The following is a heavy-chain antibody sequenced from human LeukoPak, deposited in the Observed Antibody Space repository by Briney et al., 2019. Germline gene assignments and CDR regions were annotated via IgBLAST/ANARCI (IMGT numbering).Heavy chain of an antibody. Sequence: GGSLRLSCAASGFTFSSYWMSWVRQAPGKGLEWVANIKQDGSEKYYVDSVKGRFTISRDNAKNSLYLQMNSLRAEDTAVYYCARAEGITIFGVVIMRYYYYMDVWGKGTTVTVSS. CDR1: GFTFSSYW. CDR3: ARAEGITIFGVVIMRYYYYMDV. D-gene: IGHD3-3*01. CDR2: IKQDGSEK. J-gene: IGHJ6*03. V-gene: IGHV3-7*01.